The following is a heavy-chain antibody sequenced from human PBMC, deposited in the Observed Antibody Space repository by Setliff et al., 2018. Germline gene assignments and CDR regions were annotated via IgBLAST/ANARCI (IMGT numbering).Heavy chain of an antibody. V-gene: IGHV4-31*03. CDR3: ARMSRYSEFWSGYAEDYYSSYIDV. J-gene: IGHJ6*03. D-gene: IGHD3-3*01. CDR1: GGSISSGGYY. Sequence: PSETLSLTCTVSGGSISSGGYYWSWIRQHPGKGLEWIGYIYYSGNTYYNPSLKSRVTISVDTSKRQFSLNLLSVTAADTAVYYCARMSRYSEFWSGYAEDYYSSYIDVWGTGATVTVSS. CDR2: IYYSGNT.